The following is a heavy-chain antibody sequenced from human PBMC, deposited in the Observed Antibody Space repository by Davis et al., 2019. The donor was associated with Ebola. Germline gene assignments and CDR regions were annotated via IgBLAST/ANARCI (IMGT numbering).Heavy chain of an antibody. Sequence: MPSETLSLTCAVSGGSFSGYYWTWIRQPPGTGLEWIGEINHSGSTNYNPSLKSRVTISVDTSKNQFSLKLSYVTAADTAVYYCARRVGATWSWFDPWGQGTPVTVSS. V-gene: IGHV4-34*01. CDR2: INHSGST. D-gene: IGHD1-26*01. CDR1: GGSFSGYY. CDR3: ARRVGATWSWFDP. J-gene: IGHJ5*02.